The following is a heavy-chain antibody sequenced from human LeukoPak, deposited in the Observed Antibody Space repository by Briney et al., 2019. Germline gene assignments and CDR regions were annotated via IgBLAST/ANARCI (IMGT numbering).Heavy chain of an antibody. V-gene: IGHV4-4*07. CDR1: VDSIYKYY. CDR2: IYTSGGS. Sequence: SDPLSLTCTLSVDSIYKYYWNWIRHPAGRGREWMGRIYTSGGSKYNSSLKSRVSMSVDTSKNQFYLRLGSVTAADTAVYYCARGNAVDMLRGAYDFWGQGTLVTVSS. J-gene: IGHJ4*02. D-gene: IGHD3-10*01. CDR3: ARGNAVDMLRGAYDF.